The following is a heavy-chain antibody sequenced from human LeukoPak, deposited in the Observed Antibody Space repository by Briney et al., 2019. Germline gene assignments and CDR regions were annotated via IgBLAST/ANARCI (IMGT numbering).Heavy chain of an antibody. CDR2: ISSSTTYT. Sequence: PGGSLRLSCPASGFTFSDYYMSWIRQAPGKGLEWVAYISSSTTYTNYADSVKGRFTISRDNAKNSLYLQMDSLRAEDTAVYYCATGRDYFIYWGQGTLVTVSS. V-gene: IGHV3-11*05. CDR3: ATGRDYFIY. J-gene: IGHJ4*02. CDR1: GFTFSDYY.